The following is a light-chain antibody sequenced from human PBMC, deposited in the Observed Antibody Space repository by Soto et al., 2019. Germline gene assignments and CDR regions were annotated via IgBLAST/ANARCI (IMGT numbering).Light chain of an antibody. CDR1: SSDVGDYDY. Sequence: QSALTQPASVSGSPGQSITISCTGTSSDVGDYDYASWYQQHPGKAPKLMIYDVSNRPSGVSNRFSGSKSGNSASLTISGLQAEDEADYYCNSYTSSSTLVFGGGTQLTVL. V-gene: IGLV2-14*01. J-gene: IGLJ2*01. CDR2: DVS. CDR3: NSYTSSSTLV.